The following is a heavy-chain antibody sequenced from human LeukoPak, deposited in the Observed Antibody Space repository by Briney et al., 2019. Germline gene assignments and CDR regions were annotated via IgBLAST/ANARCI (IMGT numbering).Heavy chain of an antibody. V-gene: IGHV1-3*01. J-gene: IGHJ4*02. D-gene: IGHD5-18*01. Sequence: GASVKVSCKASGFTFTSYAMHGVRQAPGQRLEWMGWINAGNGNTKYSQKFQGRVTITRDTSASIAYMELSSLRPDDTAVYYCARVDTATLDYWGQGTLVTVSS. CDR2: INAGNGNT. CDR3: ARVDTATLDY. CDR1: GFTFTSYA.